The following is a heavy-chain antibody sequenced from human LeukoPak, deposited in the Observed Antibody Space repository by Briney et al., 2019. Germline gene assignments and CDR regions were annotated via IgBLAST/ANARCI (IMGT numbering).Heavy chain of an antibody. Sequence: ASVKVSCKASGYTFTRYYMHWVRQAPGQGLEWMGWINPNSGGTNYAQKFQGWVTMTRDTSISTAYMELSRLRSDDTAVYYCAVQTSRAYYGMDVWGKGTTVTVSS. CDR1: GYTFTRYY. J-gene: IGHJ6*04. V-gene: IGHV1-2*04. CDR3: AVQTSRAYYGMDV. CDR2: INPNSGGT.